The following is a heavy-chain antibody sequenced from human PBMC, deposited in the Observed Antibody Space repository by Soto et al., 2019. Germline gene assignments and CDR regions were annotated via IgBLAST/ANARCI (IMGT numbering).Heavy chain of an antibody. Sequence: SVKVSCKASRVAFSKFIVTCVLQSPVLWLDWVGGIIPIFGTANYAQKFQGRVTITADESTSTSYMEVNNLRSEDTAVYYCAKVRYSSPMGYYYGMDVWGQGTTVTVSS. D-gene: IGHD6-19*01. J-gene: IGHJ6*02. CDR2: IIPIFGTA. CDR1: RVAFSKFI. V-gene: IGHV1-69*13. CDR3: AKVRYSSPMGYYYGMDV.